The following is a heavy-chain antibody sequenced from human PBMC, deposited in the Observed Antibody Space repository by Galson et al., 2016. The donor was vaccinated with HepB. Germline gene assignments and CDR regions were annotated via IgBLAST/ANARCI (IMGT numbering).Heavy chain of an antibody. J-gene: IGHJ3*02. D-gene: IGHD6-19*01. V-gene: IGHV4-59*01. CDR2: IHYSGST. CDR3: TREGQWVESDGGTGRLDI. CDR1: GGSISTYY. Sequence: ETLSLTCTVSGGSISTYYWSWIRQTPGKGLEWIGYIHYSGSTNSNHSLTRRVTISQATSKNQFSLKLTSVTAADTAVYYWTREGQWVESDGGTGRLDIWGQGTMVTVSS.